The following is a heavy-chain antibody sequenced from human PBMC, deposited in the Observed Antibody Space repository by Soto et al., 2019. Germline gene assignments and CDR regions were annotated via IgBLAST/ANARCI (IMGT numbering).Heavy chain of an antibody. CDR2: IYPGDSDT. CDR3: ESITMVRVPLNDFDI. V-gene: IGHV5-51*01. Sequence: PGESLKISCKGSGYSFTSYWIGWVRQMPGKGLEWMGIIYPGDSDTRYSPSFQGQVTISADKSISTAYLQWSSLKASDTAMYYCESITMVRVPLNDFDIWGQGTMVTVSS. CDR1: GYSFTSYW. D-gene: IGHD3-10*01. J-gene: IGHJ3*02.